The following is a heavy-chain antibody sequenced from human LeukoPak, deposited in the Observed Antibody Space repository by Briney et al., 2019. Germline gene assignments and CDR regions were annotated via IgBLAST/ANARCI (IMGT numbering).Heavy chain of an antibody. CDR3: ARAPQKYAFDI. CDR1: GGSISSGGYC. V-gene: IGHV4-61*08. J-gene: IGHJ3*02. Sequence: SETLSLTCTVSGGSISSGGYCWSWIRQHPGKGLEWIGYIYYSGSTNYNPSLKSRVTISVDTSKNQFSLKLSSVTAADTAVYYCARAPQKYAFDIWGQGTMVTVSS. CDR2: IYYSGST.